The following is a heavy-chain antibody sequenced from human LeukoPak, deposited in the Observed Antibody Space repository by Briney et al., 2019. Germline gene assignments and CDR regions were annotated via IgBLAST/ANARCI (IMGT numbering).Heavy chain of an antibody. V-gene: IGHV3-7*01. CDR1: GFTFSSNW. CDR3: ARVAPNYCSSTSCGAFDI. Sequence: PGGSLRLSCAASGFTFSSNWMSWVRQAPGKGLEWVANIKQDGSEKYYVDSVKGRFTISRDNAKNSLYLQMNSLRAEDTAVYYCARVAPNYCSSTSCGAFDIWGQGTMVTVSS. CDR2: IKQDGSEK. J-gene: IGHJ3*02. D-gene: IGHD2-2*01.